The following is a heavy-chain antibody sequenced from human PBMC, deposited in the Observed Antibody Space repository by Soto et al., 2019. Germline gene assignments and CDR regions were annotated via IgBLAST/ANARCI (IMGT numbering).Heavy chain of an antibody. CDR3: ARGKQEYSGYDYPPDYYYYYMDV. V-gene: IGHV3-13*01. D-gene: IGHD5-12*01. CDR2: IGTAGDT. CDR1: GFTFSSYD. Sequence: GGSLRLSCAASGFTFSSYDMHWVRQATGKGLEWVSAIGTAGDTYYPGSVKGRFTISRENAKNSLYLQMNSLRAGDTAVYYCARGKQEYSGYDYPPDYYYYYMDVWGKGTTVTVSS. J-gene: IGHJ6*03.